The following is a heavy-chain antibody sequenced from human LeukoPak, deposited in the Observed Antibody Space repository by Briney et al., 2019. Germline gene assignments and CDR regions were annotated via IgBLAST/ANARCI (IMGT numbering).Heavy chain of an antibody. CDR1: GGSISSSSYY. V-gene: IGHV4-30-2*01. CDR2: IYHSGST. Sequence: PTETLSLTCTVSGGSISSSSYYWSWIRQPPGKGLEWIGYIYHSGSTYYNPSLKSRVTISVDRSKNQFSLKLSSVTAADTAVYYCASMAAPYSFDYWGQGTLVTVSS. D-gene: IGHD6-6*01. J-gene: IGHJ4*02. CDR3: ASMAAPYSFDY.